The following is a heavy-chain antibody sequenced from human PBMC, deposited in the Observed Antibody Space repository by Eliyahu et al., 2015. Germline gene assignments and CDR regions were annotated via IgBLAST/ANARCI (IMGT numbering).Heavy chain of an antibody. CDR3: VSPYNWNYIFAN. D-gene: IGHD1-7*01. CDR2: VYYTGST. V-gene: IGHV4-39*01. J-gene: IGHJ1*01. CDR1: GGSISSSIYY. Sequence: QLQLQESGPGLVKPSETLSLTCTVSGGSISSSIYYWGWIRQPSGKGLEWIGSVYYTGSTYYNPSLKSRVTISVDTSKNQFSLKLRSVTAADTAMYYCVSPYNWNYIFANWGQGTLVTVSS.